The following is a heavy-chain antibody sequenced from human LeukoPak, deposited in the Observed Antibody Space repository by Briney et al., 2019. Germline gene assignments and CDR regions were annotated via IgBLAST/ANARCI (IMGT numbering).Heavy chain of an antibody. V-gene: IGHV3-23*01. Sequence: GGSLRLSCAASGFTFSSYWMSWVRQAPGKGLEWVSGISGSGDSTFYADSLKGRFTIFRDNSKNTLFLQMNSLRAEDTAVYYCAKDGPYYYDSSGSDYWGQGTLVTVSS. D-gene: IGHD3-22*01. CDR2: ISGSGDST. CDR1: GFTFSSYW. J-gene: IGHJ4*02. CDR3: AKDGPYYYDSSGSDY.